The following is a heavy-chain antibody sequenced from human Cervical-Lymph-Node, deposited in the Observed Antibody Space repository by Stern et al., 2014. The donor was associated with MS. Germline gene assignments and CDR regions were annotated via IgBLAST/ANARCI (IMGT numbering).Heavy chain of an antibody. CDR1: GLTFSKYA. CDR3: ANQLTLQASGDFWSGSAPFDS. D-gene: IGHD3-3*01. J-gene: IGHJ4*02. CDR2: IGASGYRT. V-gene: IGHV3-23*04. Sequence: EVQLVESGGGLVQPGGSLRLSCAASGLTFSKYAMSWVRQTPGKRLEWISSIGASGYRTCYADSVKGRFTFSRYNSKSALYLHMNSLEAADTAVYYCANQLTLQASGDFWSGSAPFDSWGQGTLVTVSS.